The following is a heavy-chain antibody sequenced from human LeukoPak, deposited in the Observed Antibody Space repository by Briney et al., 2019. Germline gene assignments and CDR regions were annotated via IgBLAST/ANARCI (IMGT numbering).Heavy chain of an antibody. J-gene: IGHJ4*02. CDR3: AKDIGWAPAPGVFDY. CDR2: ISYDGSNE. V-gene: IGHV3-30*18. Sequence: GGSLRLSCAASGFTFTHAWMSWVRQAPGKGLEWVAIISYDGSNEYYADSVKGRFTISRDNSKNTLYLQMNSLRAEDTALYYCAKDIGWAPAPGVFDYWGQGTLVTVSS. CDR1: GFTFTHAW. D-gene: IGHD2-2*01.